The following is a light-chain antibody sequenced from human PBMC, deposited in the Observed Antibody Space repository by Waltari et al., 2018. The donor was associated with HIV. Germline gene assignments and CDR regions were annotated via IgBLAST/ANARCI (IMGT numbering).Light chain of an antibody. CDR2: WAS. V-gene: IGKV4-1*01. Sequence: DIVMTQYPDSLAVCLGERERIKRTYRETVLYTSNNINYLAWYQQKPGQPPKLLIYWASTRESGVPDRFSGSGSGTDFTLTISSLQAEDVAVYFCQQYYSVPPTFGQGTKVEIK. CDR1: ETVLYTSNNINY. CDR3: QQYYSVPPT. J-gene: IGKJ1*01.